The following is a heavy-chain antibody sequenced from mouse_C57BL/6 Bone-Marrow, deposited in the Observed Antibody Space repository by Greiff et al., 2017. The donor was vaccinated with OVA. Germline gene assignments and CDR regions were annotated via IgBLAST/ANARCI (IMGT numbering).Heavy chain of an antibody. CDR2: IYPGSGST. D-gene: IGHD3-2*02. J-gene: IGHJ2*01. Sequence: KQRPGQGLEWIGDIYPGSGSTNYNEKFKSKATLTVDTSSSTAYMQLSSLTSEDSAVYYCARGETAQATSYWGQGTTLTVSS. CDR3: ARGETAQATSY. V-gene: IGHV1-55*01.